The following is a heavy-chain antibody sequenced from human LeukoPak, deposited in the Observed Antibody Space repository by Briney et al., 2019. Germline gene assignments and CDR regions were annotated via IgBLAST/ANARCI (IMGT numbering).Heavy chain of an antibody. CDR1: GLTFDDYA. CDR2: ISWNSGSI. D-gene: IGHD3-10*01. V-gene: IGHV3-9*01. J-gene: IGHJ4*02. CDR3: AKAYLGSGTVDY. Sequence: PGRSLRLSCAASGLTFDDYAMHWVRQAPGKGLEWVSGISWNSGSIGYADSVKGRFTISRDNAKNSLYLQMNSLRAEDTALYYCAKAYLGSGTVDYWGQGTLVTVSS.